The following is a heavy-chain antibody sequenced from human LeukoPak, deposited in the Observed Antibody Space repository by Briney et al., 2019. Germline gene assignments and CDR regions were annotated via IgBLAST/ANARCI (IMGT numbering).Heavy chain of an antibody. V-gene: IGHV4-38-2*02. CDR1: GYSISSGYY. J-gene: IGHJ6*04. Sequence: SETLSLTCAVSGYSISSGYYWGWIRQPPGKGLEWIGSIYHSGSTYYNPSLKSRVTISVDTSKNQFPLKLSSVTAADTAVYYCARELYSSSWLGPTWYYGMDVWGKGTTVTVSS. CDR2: IYHSGST. D-gene: IGHD6-13*01. CDR3: ARELYSSSWLGPTWYYGMDV.